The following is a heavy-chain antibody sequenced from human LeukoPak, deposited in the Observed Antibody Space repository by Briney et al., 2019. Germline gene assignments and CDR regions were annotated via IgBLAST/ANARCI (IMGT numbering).Heavy chain of an antibody. D-gene: IGHD3-9*01. CDR1: GASISSYY. V-gene: IGHV4-59*12. Sequence: PSETLSLTCTVSGASISSYYWGWIRQPPGKGLEWIGCIYYYSGTTNYDPSLKSRVTMSVDTSKNQFSLKLNSVTAADTAVYYCTRGQTGSYVYYYYYGMDVWGQGTTVTVSS. CDR3: TRGQTGSYVYYYYYGMDV. J-gene: IGHJ6*02. CDR2: IYYYSGTT.